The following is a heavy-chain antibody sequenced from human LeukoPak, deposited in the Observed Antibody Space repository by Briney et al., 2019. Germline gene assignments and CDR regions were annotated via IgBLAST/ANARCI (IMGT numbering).Heavy chain of an antibody. D-gene: IGHD2-2*01. J-gene: IGHJ6*02. CDR3: ATPFRYQRSYYYYGMDV. Sequence: ASAKVSCKASGYTFTSYGISWVRQAPGQGLEWMGGIIPIFGTANYAQKFQGRVTITADESTSTAYMELSSLRSEDTAVYYCATPFRYQRSYYYYGMDVWGQGTTVTVSS. CDR1: GYTFTSYG. CDR2: IIPIFGTA. V-gene: IGHV1-69*13.